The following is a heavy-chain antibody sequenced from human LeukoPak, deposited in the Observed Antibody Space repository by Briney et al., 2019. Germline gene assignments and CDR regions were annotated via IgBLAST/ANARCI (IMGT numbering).Heavy chain of an antibody. J-gene: IGHJ4*02. D-gene: IGHD3-10*01. V-gene: IGHV3-30-3*01. CDR2: ISYDGSNK. CDR3: AKDTDYYGSGSYYSY. CDR1: GFTFSSYA. Sequence: GGSLRLSCAASGFTFSSYAMHWVRQAPGKGLEWVAVISYDGSNKYYADSVKGRFTISRDNSKNTLYLQMNSLRAEDTAVYYCAKDTDYYGSGSYYSYWGQGTLVTVSS.